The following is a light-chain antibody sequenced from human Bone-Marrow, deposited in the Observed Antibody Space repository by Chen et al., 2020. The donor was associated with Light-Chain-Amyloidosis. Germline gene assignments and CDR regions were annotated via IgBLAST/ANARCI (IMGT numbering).Light chain of an antibody. CDR1: SSDVGGYNY. Sequence: QSALTQPPSASGSPGPSVTLSCAGTSSDVGGYNYVSWYQQHPGKAPKLMIYEVTKRPSGVPDRFSGSKSGNTASLTVSGLQAEDEADYYCSSYGGSNNLLFGGGTKVTVL. CDR2: EVT. V-gene: IGLV2-8*01. CDR3: SSYGGSNNLL. J-gene: IGLJ2*01.